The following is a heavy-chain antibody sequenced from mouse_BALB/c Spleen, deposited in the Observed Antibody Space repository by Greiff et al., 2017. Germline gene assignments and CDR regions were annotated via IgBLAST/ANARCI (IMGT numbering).Heavy chain of an antibody. CDR1: GFDFSRYW. CDR2: INPGSSTI. J-gene: IGHJ4*01. Sequence: EVQLVESGGGLVQPGGSLNLSCAASGFDFSRYWMSWARQAPGKGQEWIGEINPGSSTINYTPSLKDKFIISRDNAKNTLYLQMSKVRSEDTALYYCARLWHYGNIMDYWGQGTSVTVSS. CDR3: ARLWHYGNIMDY. D-gene: IGHD2-1*01. V-gene: IGHV4-2*02.